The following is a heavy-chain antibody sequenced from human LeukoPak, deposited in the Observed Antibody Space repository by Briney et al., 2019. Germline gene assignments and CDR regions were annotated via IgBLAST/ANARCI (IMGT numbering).Heavy chain of an antibody. Sequence: HGESLKISCKGSGYSFTSYWIGWVRQMPGKGQEWMGIIYPGDSDTRYSPSFQGQVTISADKSISTAYLQWSSLKASDTAMYYCARGVVVPAAKSRRYNWFDPWGQGTLVTVSS. CDR3: ARGVVVPAAKSRRYNWFDP. CDR2: IYPGDSDT. J-gene: IGHJ5*02. D-gene: IGHD2-2*01. CDR1: GYSFTSYW. V-gene: IGHV5-51*01.